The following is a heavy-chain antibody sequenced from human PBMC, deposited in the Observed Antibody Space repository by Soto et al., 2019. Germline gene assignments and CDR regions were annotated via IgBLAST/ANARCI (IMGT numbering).Heavy chain of an antibody. V-gene: IGHV1-18*01. J-gene: IGHJ5*02. CDR3: ARDPASYGDYVSWFDP. Sequence: SVKVYFKASGYTFTSYGISWVRQAPRQGLEWMGWISAYNGNTNYAQKLQGRVTMTTDTSTSTAYMELRSLRSDDTAVYYCARDPASYGDYVSWFDPWGQGTLVTVSS. CDR1: GYTFTSYG. D-gene: IGHD4-17*01. CDR2: ISAYNGNT.